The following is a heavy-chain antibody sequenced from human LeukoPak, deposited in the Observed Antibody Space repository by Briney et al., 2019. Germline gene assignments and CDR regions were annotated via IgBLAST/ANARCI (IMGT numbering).Heavy chain of an antibody. J-gene: IGHJ6*02. D-gene: IGHD3-3*01. CDR3: ARRSGYFYYYYYGMDV. Sequence: ASVKVSCKVSGYTLTELSMHWVRQATGQGLEWMGWMNPNSGNTGYAQKFQGRVTMTRNASISTAYMELSSQRSEDTAVYYCARRSGYFYYYYYGMDVWGQGTTVTVSS. CDR1: GYTLTELS. CDR2: MNPNSGNT. V-gene: IGHV1-8*01.